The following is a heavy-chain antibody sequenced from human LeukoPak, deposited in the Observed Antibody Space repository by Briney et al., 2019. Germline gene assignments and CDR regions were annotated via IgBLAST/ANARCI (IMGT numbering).Heavy chain of an antibody. D-gene: IGHD3-9*01. Sequence: GGSLRLSCAASAFTFSNYWMNWVRQSPGKGLEWVANINQDGSEKFYVDSVKGRFTVSRDNAKNTLYLQMNSLRAEDTAVYYCARGLPYDILTGPFDYWGQGTLVTVSS. CDR1: AFTFSNYW. J-gene: IGHJ4*02. V-gene: IGHV3-7*04. CDR2: INQDGSEK. CDR3: ARGLPYDILTGPFDY.